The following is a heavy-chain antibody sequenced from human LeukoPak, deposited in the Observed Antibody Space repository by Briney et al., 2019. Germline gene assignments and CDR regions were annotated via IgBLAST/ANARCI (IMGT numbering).Heavy chain of an antibody. J-gene: IGHJ4*02. CDR3: ARDAGYGGNSDY. V-gene: IGHV3-7*01. CDR2: ISEDGFDK. D-gene: IGHD4-23*01. CDR1: GFTFKMHW. Sequence: GGSLRLSCAATGFTFKMHWMSWVRQAPGKGLESVAYISEDGFDKFYVDSVKGRFTISRDNAKNSLYLQMDSLRAEDTGTYYCARDAGYGGNSDYWGQGTLVTVSS.